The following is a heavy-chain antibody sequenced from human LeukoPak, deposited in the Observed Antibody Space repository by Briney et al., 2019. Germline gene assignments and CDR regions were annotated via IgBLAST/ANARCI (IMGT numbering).Heavy chain of an antibody. CDR2: LYTGGIR. J-gene: IGHJ4*02. V-gene: IGHV3-53*01. D-gene: IGHD2-8*01. CDR1: GFTFSSYS. Sequence: PGGSLRLSCAASGFTFSSYSMNWVRLAPGKGLEWVSVLYTGGIRYYAGFVRGRFTISRDDSKNTLYLQMNNLRAEDTAIYYCTKMFTKDNWYGGPDYWGQGTLVTVSS. CDR3: TKMFTKDNWYGGPDY.